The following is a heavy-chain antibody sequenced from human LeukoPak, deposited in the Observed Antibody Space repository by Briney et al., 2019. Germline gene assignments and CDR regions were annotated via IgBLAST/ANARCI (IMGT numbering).Heavy chain of an antibody. V-gene: IGHV1-18*01. CDR2: ISAYNGNT. D-gene: IGHD3-10*01. Sequence: ASVKVSCKASGYTFTSYGISWVRQAPGQGLEWMGWISAYNGNTNYAQKLQGRVTMTTDTSTSTAYMELRSLRSDDTAVCYCARGTMVRGVILAWFDPWGQGTLVTVSS. J-gene: IGHJ5*02. CDR1: GYTFTSYG. CDR3: ARGTMVRGVILAWFDP.